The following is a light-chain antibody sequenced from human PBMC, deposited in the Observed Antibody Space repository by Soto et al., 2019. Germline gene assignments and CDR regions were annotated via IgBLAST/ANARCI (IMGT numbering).Light chain of an antibody. CDR3: QQANSYPWT. CDR1: QGVSDW. V-gene: IGKV1-12*01. J-gene: IGKJ1*01. CDR2: GSS. Sequence: DIQMTQSPSSVSASVGDSVTITCRASQGVSDWVAWYQQKPGEAPKLLIYGSSSLLSGVPSRFSGIRSGTDFTLTISSLQPEDFATYYCQQANSYPWTFGQGTKVDIK.